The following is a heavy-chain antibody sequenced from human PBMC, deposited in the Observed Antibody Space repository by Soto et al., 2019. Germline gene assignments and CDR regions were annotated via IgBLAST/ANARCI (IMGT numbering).Heavy chain of an antibody. V-gene: IGHV3-23*01. CDR1: GFTFSSYA. CDR3: AKVNYDSSGYYEQDTPDYYYYGMDV. Sequence: EVQLLESGGGLVQPGGSLRLSCAASGFTFSSYAMSWVHQAPGKGLEWVSAISGSGGSTYYADSVKGRFTISRDNSKNTLYLQMNSLRAEDTAVYYCAKVNYDSSGYYEQDTPDYYYYGMDVWGQGTTVTVSS. CDR2: ISGSGGST. D-gene: IGHD3-22*01. J-gene: IGHJ6*02.